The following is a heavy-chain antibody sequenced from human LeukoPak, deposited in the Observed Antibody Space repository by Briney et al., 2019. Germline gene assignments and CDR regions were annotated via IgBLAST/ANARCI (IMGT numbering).Heavy chain of an antibody. CDR3: AKDGHDYYDSSGTWDYYYYMDV. J-gene: IGHJ6*03. CDR1: GFTFDDYA. CDR2: INWNSGSI. Sequence: GRSLRLSCAASGFTFDDYAMHWVRQAPGKGLEWVSGINWNSGSIGYADSVKGRFTISRDNAKNSLYLQMNSLRAEDTALYYCAKDGHDYYDSSGTWDYYYYMDVWGKGTTVTVSS. D-gene: IGHD3-22*01. V-gene: IGHV3-9*01.